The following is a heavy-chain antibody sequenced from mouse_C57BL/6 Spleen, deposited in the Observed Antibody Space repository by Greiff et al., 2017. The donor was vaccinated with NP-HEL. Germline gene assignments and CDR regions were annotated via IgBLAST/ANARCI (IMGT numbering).Heavy chain of an antibody. CDR3: ARRGGYCAMDD. CDR1: GFTFSDYG. D-gene: IGHD1-1*02. Sequence: EVQLVESGGGLVKPGGSLKLSCAASGFTFSDYGMHWVRQAPEKGLEWVAYISSGSSTIYYADTVTGRFTISRANAKTTLFLQMSSVGSADTAMDYCARRGGYCAMDDWGQGTSVTVSS. CDR2: ISSGSSTI. J-gene: IGHJ4*01. V-gene: IGHV5-17*01.